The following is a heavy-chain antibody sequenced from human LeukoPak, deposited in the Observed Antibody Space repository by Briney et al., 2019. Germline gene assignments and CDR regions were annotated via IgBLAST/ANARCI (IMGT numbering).Heavy chain of an antibody. D-gene: IGHD6-13*01. CDR2: INQDGSVK. J-gene: IGHJ4*02. V-gene: IGHV3-7*04. Sequence: GDSLRLSCAASGFTFSDYWIIWFRQAPGKGLEWVGHINQDGSVKDYVDSVKGRFTISRDNAKNSLYLQMNSLRAEDTAVYYCVRGDSRDYWGQGTLVTVSS. CDR3: VRGDSRDY. CDR1: GFTFSDYW.